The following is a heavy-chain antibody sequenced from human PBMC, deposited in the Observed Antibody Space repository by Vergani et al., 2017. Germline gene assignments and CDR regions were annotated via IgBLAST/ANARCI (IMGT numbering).Heavy chain of an antibody. CDR2: IIPIFGTA. D-gene: IGHD6-6*01. CDR3: ARDANSSSRWGGQPGYFDL. CDR1: GGTFSSYA. V-gene: IGHV1-69*01. J-gene: IGHJ2*01. Sequence: QVQLVQSGAEVKKPGSSVKVSCKASGGTFSSYAISWVRQAPGPGLEWMGGIIPIFGTANYAQKFQGRVTITADESTSTAYMELSSLRSEDTAVYYWARDANSSSRWGGQPGYFDLWGRGTLVTVSS.